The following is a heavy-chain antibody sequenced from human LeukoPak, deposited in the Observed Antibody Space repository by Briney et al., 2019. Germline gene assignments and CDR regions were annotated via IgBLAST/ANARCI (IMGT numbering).Heavy chain of an antibody. CDR3: ARDLGVRPHAAPRVFDY. Sequence: GGSLRLSCAASGFTFSSYAMHWVRQAPGKGLEWVAVISYDGSNKYYADSVRGRFTISRDNSKNTLYLQMNSLRAEDTAVYYCARDLGVRPHAAPRVFDYWGQGTLVTVSS. CDR2: ISYDGSNK. J-gene: IGHJ4*02. D-gene: IGHD3-16*01. V-gene: IGHV3-30-3*01. CDR1: GFTFSSYA.